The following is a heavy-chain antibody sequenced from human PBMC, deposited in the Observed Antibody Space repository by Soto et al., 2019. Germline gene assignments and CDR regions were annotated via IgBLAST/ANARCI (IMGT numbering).Heavy chain of an antibody. J-gene: IGHJ4*02. D-gene: IGHD1-26*01. V-gene: IGHV1-2*02. Sequence: QVHLVQSGAEVKRPGDSVKVSCKASGYTFTDYHIHWVRQAPGQGLEWMGRITPKSGEIYYSPKFQGRVTLTRDTSISTAYMELTTLRFDDTAVYYCACAPILGPTGDFDYWGQGTLATVSS. CDR3: ACAPILGPTGDFDY. CDR1: GYTFTDYH. CDR2: ITPKSGEI.